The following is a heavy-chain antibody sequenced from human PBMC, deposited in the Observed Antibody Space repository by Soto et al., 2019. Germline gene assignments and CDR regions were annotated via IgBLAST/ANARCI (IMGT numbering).Heavy chain of an antibody. CDR3: ARDYAEMATITLDY. V-gene: IGHV3-33*01. D-gene: IGHD5-12*01. J-gene: IGHJ4*02. Sequence: QVQLVESGGGVVQPGRSLRLSCAASGFTFSSYGMHWVRQAPGKGLEWVAVIWYDGSNKYYADSVKGRFTISRDNSKNTPYLQMNSLRAEDTAVYYCARDYAEMATITLDYWGQGTLVTVSS. CDR1: GFTFSSYG. CDR2: IWYDGSNK.